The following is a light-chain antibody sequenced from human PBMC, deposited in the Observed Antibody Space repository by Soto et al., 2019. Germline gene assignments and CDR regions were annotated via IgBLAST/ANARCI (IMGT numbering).Light chain of an antibody. CDR2: DAS. J-gene: IGKJ4*01. CDR1: QSISSW. CDR3: QNYNSAPLT. Sequence: GDRVTITCRASQSISSWLAWYQQKPGKAPKFLIYDASNLESGVPSRFSGSGSGTDFTLTISSLQPEDVATYYCQNYNSAPLTFGGGTKVDI. V-gene: IGKV1-5*01.